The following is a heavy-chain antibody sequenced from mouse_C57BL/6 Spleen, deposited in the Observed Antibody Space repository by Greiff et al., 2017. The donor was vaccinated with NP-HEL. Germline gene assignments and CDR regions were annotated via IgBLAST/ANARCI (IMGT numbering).Heavy chain of an antibody. J-gene: IGHJ4*01. Sequence: QVQLKQPGAELVKPGASVKLSCKASGYTFTSYWMHWVKQRPGQGLEWIGMIHPNSGSTNYNEKFKSKATLTVDKSSSTAYMQLSSLTSEDSAVDYCLRSPSYYAMDYWGQGTSVTVSS. D-gene: IGHD1-1*01. V-gene: IGHV1-64*01. CDR1: GYTFTSYW. CDR2: IHPNSGST. CDR3: LRSPSYYAMDY.